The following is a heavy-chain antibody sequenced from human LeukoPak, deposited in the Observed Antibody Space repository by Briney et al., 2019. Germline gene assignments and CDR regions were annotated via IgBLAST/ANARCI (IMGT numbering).Heavy chain of an antibody. V-gene: IGHV4-34*01. CDR3: ASYYYYDSSGLSFDY. CDR2: INHSGST. D-gene: IGHD3-22*01. J-gene: IGHJ4*02. Sequence: SETLSLTCAVYGGSFSGYYWSRIRQPPGKGLEWIGEINHSGSTNYNPSLKSRVTISVDTSKNQFSLKLSSVTAADTAVYYCASYYYYDSSGLSFDYWGQGTLVTVSS. CDR1: GGSFSGYY.